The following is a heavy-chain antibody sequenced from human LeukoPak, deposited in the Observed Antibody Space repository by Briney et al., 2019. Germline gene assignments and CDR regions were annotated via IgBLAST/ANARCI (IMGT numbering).Heavy chain of an antibody. CDR1: GASITSYY. V-gene: IGHV4-59*01. J-gene: IGHJ4*02. Sequence: PSETLSLTCTVSGASITSYYWTWIRQPPGKGLEWIAYIHYSGSTNFNPSLKSRVTISVDMSKNQFSLKLSSVTAADTAVYYCARDLRAAYWGQGTLVTVSS. CDR2: IHYSGST. D-gene: IGHD3-16*01. CDR3: ARDLRAAY.